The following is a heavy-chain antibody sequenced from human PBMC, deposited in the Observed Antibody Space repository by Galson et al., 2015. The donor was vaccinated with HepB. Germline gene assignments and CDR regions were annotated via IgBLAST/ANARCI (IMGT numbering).Heavy chain of an antibody. CDR2: IYWDGNK. CDR1: GFSNTTEYTG. CDR3: GHTAGWLADS. Sequence: PALVKPTQTLTLTCTLSGFSNTTEYTGVGWIRQPPGKALEWLALIYWDGNKYYSPSLKSRLTITTDTSENQVVLKMTNMDPVDTATYYCGHTAGWLADSWGQGTPVTVSS. V-gene: IGHV2-5*02. J-gene: IGHJ4*02. D-gene: IGHD3-9*01.